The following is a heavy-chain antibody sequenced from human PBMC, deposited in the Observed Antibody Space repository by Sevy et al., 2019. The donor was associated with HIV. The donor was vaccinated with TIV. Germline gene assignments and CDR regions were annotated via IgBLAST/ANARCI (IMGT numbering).Heavy chain of an antibody. CDR3: ARHGAQWLVARWFDP. D-gene: IGHD6-19*01. CDR1: AGSISSTSYY. CDR2: IYYSGST. V-gene: IGHV4-39*01. Sequence: SETLSLTCTVSAGSISSTSYYWGWIRQPPGKGLEWIGSIYYSGSTYYNPSLKSRVTISVDTSKNQFSLKLSSVTAADTAVYYCARHGAQWLVARWFDPWGQGTLVTVSS. J-gene: IGHJ5*02.